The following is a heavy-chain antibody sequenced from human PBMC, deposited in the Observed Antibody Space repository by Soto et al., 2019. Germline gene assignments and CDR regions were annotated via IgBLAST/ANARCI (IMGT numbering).Heavy chain of an antibody. CDR1: GFTFSSYG. CDR3: AKDRGRITIFGVVNTWGVAGLYGMDV. Sequence: QVQLVESGGGVVQPGRSLRLSCAASGFTFSSYGMHWVRQAPGKGLEWVAVISYDGSNKYYADSVKGRFTISRDNSKNTLYLQMNSLRAEDTDVYYCAKDRGRITIFGVVNTWGVAGLYGMDVWGQGTTVTVSS. CDR2: ISYDGSNK. D-gene: IGHD3-3*01. J-gene: IGHJ6*02. V-gene: IGHV3-30*18.